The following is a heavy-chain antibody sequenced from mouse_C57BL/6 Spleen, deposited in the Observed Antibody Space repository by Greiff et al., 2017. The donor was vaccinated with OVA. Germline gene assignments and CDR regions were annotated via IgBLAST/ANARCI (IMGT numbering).Heavy chain of an antibody. CDR2: ISYDGSN. J-gene: IGHJ1*03. Sequence: VQLKESGPGLVKPSQSLSLTCSVTGYSITSGYYWNWIRQFPGNKLEWMGYISYDGSNNYNPSLKNRISITRDTSKNQFFLKLNSVTTEDTATYYSNYYGSSYWYFDVWGTGTTVTVSS. D-gene: IGHD1-1*01. CDR1: GYSITSGYY. CDR3: NYYGSSYWYFDV. V-gene: IGHV3-6*01.